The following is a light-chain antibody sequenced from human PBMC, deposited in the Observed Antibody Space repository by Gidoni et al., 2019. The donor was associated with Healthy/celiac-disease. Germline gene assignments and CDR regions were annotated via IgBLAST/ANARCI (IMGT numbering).Light chain of an antibody. CDR2: GAS. CDR3: QQYNNWPPLT. V-gene: IGKV3-15*01. J-gene: IGKJ4*01. CDR1: QSVSSN. Sequence: TLSVSPGERATLSCRASQSVSSNLAWYQQKPGQAPRLLIYGASTRATGIPARFSGSGSGTEFTLTISSLQSEYFAFYYCQQYNNWPPLTFGGGTKVEIK.